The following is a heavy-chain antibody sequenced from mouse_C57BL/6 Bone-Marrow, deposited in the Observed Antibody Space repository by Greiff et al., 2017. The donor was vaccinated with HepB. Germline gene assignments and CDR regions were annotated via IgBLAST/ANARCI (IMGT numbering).Heavy chain of an antibody. D-gene: IGHD1-1*01. J-gene: IGHJ4*01. CDR3: VWSATVVAKGAMDY. Sequence: GGGLVQPKGSLKLSCAASGFSFNTYAMNWVRQAPGKGLEWVARIRSKSNNYATYYADSVKDRFTISRDDSESMLYLQMNNLKTEDTAMYYCVWSATVVAKGAMDYWGQGTSVTVSS. CDR1: GFSFNTYA. V-gene: IGHV10-1*01. CDR2: IRSKSNNYAT.